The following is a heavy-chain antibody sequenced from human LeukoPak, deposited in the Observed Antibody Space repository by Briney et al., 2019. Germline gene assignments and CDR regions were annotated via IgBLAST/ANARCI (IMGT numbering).Heavy chain of an antibody. CDR3: ARDPYSGSYGDYYYMDV. D-gene: IGHD1-26*01. CDR1: GFTFSTYN. J-gene: IGHJ6*03. V-gene: IGHV3-21*01. Sequence: GGSLRLSCAASGFTFSTYNMNWVRQAPGKGLEWVSSITTSSSYIYYADSVKGRFTISRDNAKNSLYLQMNSLRAEDTAVYYCARDPYSGSYGDYYYMDVWGKGTTVTISS. CDR2: ITTSSSYI.